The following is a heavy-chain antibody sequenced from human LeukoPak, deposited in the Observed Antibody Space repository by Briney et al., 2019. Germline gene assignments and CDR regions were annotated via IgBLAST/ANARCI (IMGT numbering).Heavy chain of an antibody. Sequence: SVKVSCKASGGTFISYAISWVRQAPGQGLEWMGGIIPIFGTANYAQKFQGRVTITADESTSTAYMELNSLRSEDTAVYYCASGPYTADDYYFDYWGQGTLVTVSS. J-gene: IGHJ4*02. D-gene: IGHD3-16*01. CDR3: ASGPYTADDYYFDY. CDR2: IIPIFGTA. V-gene: IGHV1-69*13. CDR1: GGTFISYA.